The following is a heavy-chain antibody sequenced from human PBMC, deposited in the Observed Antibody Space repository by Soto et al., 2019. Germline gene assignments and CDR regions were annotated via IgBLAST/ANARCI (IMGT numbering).Heavy chain of an antibody. V-gene: IGHV1-58*02. J-gene: IGHJ4*02. CDR1: GFTFTTST. Sequence: QMQLVQSGPEVKKPGTSVRVSCKASGFTFTTSTIQWVRQTRGQRLEWIGWIVVGGGNTNFAQTFRQRVTISRDMSTSTAYMELSSLTSDDTAVYYCATASAGYTFGFDFWGQGTLVTVAS. CDR2: IVVGGGNT. CDR3: ATASAGYTFGFDF. D-gene: IGHD5-18*01.